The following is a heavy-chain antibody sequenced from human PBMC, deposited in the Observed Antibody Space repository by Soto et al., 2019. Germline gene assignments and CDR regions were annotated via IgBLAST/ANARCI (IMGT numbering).Heavy chain of an antibody. CDR1: GCSISSYY. CDR3: ARDDYYYGIDV. V-gene: IGHV4-59*12. CDR2: IYYSGST. Sequence: SETLSLTCTVSGCSISSYYWSWIRQPPGKGLEWIGYIYYSGSTNYNPSLKSRVTISVDTSKNQFSLKLSSVTAADTAVYYCARDDYYYGIDVWGQGTTVTVSS. J-gene: IGHJ6*02.